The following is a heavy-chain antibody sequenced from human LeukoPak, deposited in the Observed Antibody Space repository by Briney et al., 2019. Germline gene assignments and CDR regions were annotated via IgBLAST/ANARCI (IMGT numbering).Heavy chain of an antibody. CDR3: ARDRGGTDDFWSGYYTGYFDY. V-gene: IGHV3-23*01. D-gene: IGHD3-3*01. CDR2: ISATGGST. CDR1: GFTFSNYA. Sequence: GGSLRLSCAASGFTFSNYAMSWVRQAPGKGLEWVSGISATGGSTYYADSVKGRFTISRDNAKNSLYLQMNSLRAEDTAVFYCARDRGGTDDFWSGYYTGYFDYWGQGTLVTVSS. J-gene: IGHJ4*02.